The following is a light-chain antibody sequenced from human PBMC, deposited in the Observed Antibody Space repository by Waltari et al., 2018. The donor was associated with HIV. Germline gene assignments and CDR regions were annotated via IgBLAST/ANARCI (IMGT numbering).Light chain of an antibody. J-gene: IGLJ7*01. Sequence: NFMLTQPHSVSESPGKTVTISCTRSSGNIDNNSVPWYQQRPDRSPTTVIYEDDQRPSGIPDRFSASFDSSSNAASLTISGLKAEDEADYYCQSYDSSNVVFGGGTQLTVL. CDR3: QSYDSSNVV. CDR2: EDD. CDR1: SGNIDNNS. V-gene: IGLV6-57*01.